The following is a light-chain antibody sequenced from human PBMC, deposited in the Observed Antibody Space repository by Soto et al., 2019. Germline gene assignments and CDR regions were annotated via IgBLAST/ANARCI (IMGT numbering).Light chain of an antibody. CDR2: KAS. V-gene: IGKV1-5*03. Sequence: DIQMTQSPSTLSASVGDRVTITCRASQSINSWLAWYQQKPGKAPKLLIYKASSLESGVPSRFSGSGSGTEFTLTISSLQPDDFATYYCQQYNSYPWTFDQGTKVEIK. CDR3: QQYNSYPWT. CDR1: QSINSW. J-gene: IGKJ1*01.